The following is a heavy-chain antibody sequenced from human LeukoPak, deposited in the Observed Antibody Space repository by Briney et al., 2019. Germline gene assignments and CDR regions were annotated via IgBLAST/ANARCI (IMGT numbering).Heavy chain of an antibody. CDR3: TKGADSGSYNADY. Sequence: GGSLRLSCAASGFTFRSYAMSWVRQAPGKGLEWVSGISGGGSTTYGVDSVKGRFTIFRGNSKNTLYLQMNSLRAEDTAVYYCTKGADSGSYNADYWGQGTLVTVSS. CDR2: ISGGGSTT. V-gene: IGHV3-23*01. D-gene: IGHD1-26*01. J-gene: IGHJ4*02. CDR1: GFTFRSYA.